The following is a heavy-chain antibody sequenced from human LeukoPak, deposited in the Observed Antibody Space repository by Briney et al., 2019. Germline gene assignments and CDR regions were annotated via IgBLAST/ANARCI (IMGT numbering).Heavy chain of an antibody. V-gene: IGHV3-74*01. CDR1: GFSFSSYW. J-gene: IGHJ4*02. Sequence: PGGSLRLSCAASGFSFSSYWMHWVRQAPGKGLVWVSRINGDGSSTRYADSVKGRFTISIDNAKNTLYLQMNSLTDEDTVMYYCARELGYWGQGTLVTVSS. CDR3: ARELGY. CDR2: INGDGSST.